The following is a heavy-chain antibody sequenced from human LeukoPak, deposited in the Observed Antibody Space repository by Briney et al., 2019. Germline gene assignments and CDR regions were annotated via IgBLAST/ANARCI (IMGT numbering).Heavy chain of an antibody. Sequence: GGSLRLSCTASGLTFGDYAMTWVRQAPGKGLEWVGFIRSKVYGGTPEYAASVKGRFTISRDDSKGIAYLQMNSLKTEDTAVYYCTRDQTPYYWSQGTLVTVSS. V-gene: IGHV3-49*04. CDR2: IRSKVYGGTP. CDR1: GLTFGDYA. CDR3: TRDQTPYY. J-gene: IGHJ4*02.